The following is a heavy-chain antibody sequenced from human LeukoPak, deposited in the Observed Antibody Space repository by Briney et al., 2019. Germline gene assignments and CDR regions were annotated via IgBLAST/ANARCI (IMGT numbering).Heavy chain of an antibody. J-gene: IGHJ4*02. CDR1: GYSFTTYW. V-gene: IGHV5-51*01. D-gene: IGHD3-9*01. CDR2: IYPGDSDT. Sequence: GESLKISCKGSGYSFTTYWIAWVRQMPGKGLEWMAIIYPGDSDTKYSPSFQGQVTISADKSISTAYLQWSSLKASDTAMYYCARGDNYDILTGYQTPSHLSDYWGQGTLVTVSS. CDR3: ARGDNYDILTGYQTPSHLSDY.